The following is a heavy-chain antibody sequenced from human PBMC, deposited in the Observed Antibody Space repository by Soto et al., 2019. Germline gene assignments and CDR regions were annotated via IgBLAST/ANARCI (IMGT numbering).Heavy chain of an antibody. CDR2: ISAYNGNT. V-gene: IGHV1-18*01. CDR1: GYTFTSYG. D-gene: IGHD3-10*01. CDR3: ARVITMVRGVRLFGWFDP. J-gene: IGHJ5*02. Sequence: ASVKVSCKASGYTFTSYGISWVRQAPGQGLEWMGWISAYNGNTNYAQKLQGRVTMTTDTSTSTAYMELRSLRSDDTAVYYCARVITMVRGVRLFGWFDPWGQGTLVTVSS.